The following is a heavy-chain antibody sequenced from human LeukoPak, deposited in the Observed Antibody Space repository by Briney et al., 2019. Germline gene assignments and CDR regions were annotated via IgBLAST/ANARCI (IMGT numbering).Heavy chain of an antibody. Sequence: ASVKGSCKASGYTFTGYYMHWVRQAPGQGLEWMGWINPNSGGTNYAQKFQGRVTMTRDTSISTAYMELSRLRSDDTAVYFCARGSAEKDYDRSGFDYWGQGTMVTVSS. J-gene: IGHJ4*02. D-gene: IGHD3-22*01. CDR2: INPNSGGT. V-gene: IGHV1-2*02. CDR1: GYTFTGYY. CDR3: ARGSAEKDYDRSGFDY.